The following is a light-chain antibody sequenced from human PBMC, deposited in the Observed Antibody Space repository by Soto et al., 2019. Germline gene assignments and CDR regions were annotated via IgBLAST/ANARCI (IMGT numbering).Light chain of an antibody. CDR3: SSHTTSSALQV. CDR2: GVS. J-gene: IGLJ1*01. Sequence: QSALTQPPSASGSPGQSVAISCTGTSSDVGGYNYVSWYQQHPGKAPKLMLYGVSKRPSGVSNRFSGSKSGNRASLTISGLQAEDEADYYCSSHTTSSALQVFGTGTKLTVL. V-gene: IGLV2-14*01. CDR1: SSDVGGYNY.